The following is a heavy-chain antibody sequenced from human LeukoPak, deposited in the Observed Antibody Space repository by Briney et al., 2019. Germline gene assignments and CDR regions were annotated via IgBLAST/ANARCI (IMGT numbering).Heavy chain of an antibody. Sequence: GGSLRLSCAASEFTFSTYIMSWVRQAPGRGLEWVSAIAGDSGSTHHADSVKGRFTISRDNSKNTLYLQMNSLRAEDTAVYYCAKGSTNARPYYFDYWGQGSLVTVSS. CDR3: AKGSTNARPYYFDY. V-gene: IGHV3-23*01. D-gene: IGHD2-8*01. CDR2: IAGDSGST. CDR1: EFTFSTYI. J-gene: IGHJ4*02.